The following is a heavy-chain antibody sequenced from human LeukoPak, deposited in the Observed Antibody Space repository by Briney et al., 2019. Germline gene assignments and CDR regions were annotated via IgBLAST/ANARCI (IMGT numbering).Heavy chain of an antibody. CDR3: ARVVLRYFDWSYYFDY. D-gene: IGHD3-9*01. J-gene: IGHJ4*02. V-gene: IGHV3-21*04. CDR1: GFTFSSYT. Sequence: GGSLRPSCAASGFTFSSYTMNWVRQAPGKGLEWVSSISSSSTYINYADSVKGRFTISRDNAKNSLYLQMNSLRAEDTAVYYCARVVLRYFDWSYYFDYWGQGTLVTVSS. CDR2: ISSSSTYI.